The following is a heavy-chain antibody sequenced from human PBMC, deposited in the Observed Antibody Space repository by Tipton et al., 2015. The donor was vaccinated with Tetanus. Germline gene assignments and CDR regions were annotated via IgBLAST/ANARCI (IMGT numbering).Heavy chain of an antibody. CDR2: IFHSGST. Sequence: LRLSCTVSGGSMSNNYWSWIRQPPGKGLEWIAYIFHSGSTNYSPSLKSRVTISMDTSKNQISLKLSSVTAADTAVYYCARDRLVATNHFDHWGQGTLVTVSS. CDR1: GGSMSNNY. CDR3: ARDRLVATNHFDH. D-gene: IGHD5-12*01. V-gene: IGHV4-59*01. J-gene: IGHJ4*02.